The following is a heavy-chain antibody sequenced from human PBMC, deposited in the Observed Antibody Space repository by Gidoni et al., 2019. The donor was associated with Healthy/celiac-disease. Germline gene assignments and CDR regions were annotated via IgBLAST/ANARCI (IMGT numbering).Heavy chain of an antibody. CDR2: IYYSVST. J-gene: IGHJ3*02. Sequence: QLQLQESGPGLVKPSGTLSLTCTVSGGSFSSSSYYWGWNRQPPGKGLAWIGIIYYSVSTYYNPSLQRRVTMSGDTSKIQFSLKLSSVTAADTAVYYCARTLGYCSGRSCYNYRDDAFDIWGQGTMVTVSS. D-gene: IGHD2-15*01. V-gene: IGHV4-39*01. CDR3: ARTLGYCSGRSCYNYRDDAFDI. CDR1: GGSFSSSSYY.